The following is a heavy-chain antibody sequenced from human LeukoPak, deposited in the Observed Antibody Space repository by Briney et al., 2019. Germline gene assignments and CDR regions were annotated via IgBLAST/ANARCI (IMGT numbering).Heavy chain of an antibody. V-gene: IGHV3-23*01. J-gene: IGHJ4*02. CDR2: ISGSGGST. CDR3: AKDAYDYVWGSYRPFDY. CDR1: GFTFSSYA. D-gene: IGHD3-16*02. Sequence: PGGSLRLSCAASGFTFSSYAMSWVRQAPGKGLEWVSAISGSGGSTYYADSVKGRFTISRDNSKNTLYLQMNSLRAEDTAVYYCAKDAYDYVWGSYRPFDYWGQGTLVTVPS.